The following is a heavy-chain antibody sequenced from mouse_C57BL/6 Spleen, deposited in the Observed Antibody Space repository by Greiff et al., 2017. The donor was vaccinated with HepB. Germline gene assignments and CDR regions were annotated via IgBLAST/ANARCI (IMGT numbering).Heavy chain of an antibody. Sequence: EVKLVESGGGLVKPGGSLKLSCAASGFTFSDYGMHWVRQAPEKGLEWVAYISSGSSTIYYADTVKGRFTISRDNAKNTLFLQMTSLRSEDTAMYYCARDYIEGFDYWGQGTTLTVSS. CDR1: GFTFSDYG. D-gene: IGHD1-3*01. CDR3: ARDYIEGFDY. V-gene: IGHV5-17*01. CDR2: ISSGSSTI. J-gene: IGHJ2*01.